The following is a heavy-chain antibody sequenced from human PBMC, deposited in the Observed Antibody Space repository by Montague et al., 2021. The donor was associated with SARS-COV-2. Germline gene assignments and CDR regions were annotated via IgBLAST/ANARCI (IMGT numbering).Heavy chain of an antibody. D-gene: IGHD3-10*01. V-gene: IGHV4-38-2*02. CDR1: GYSISSGYY. J-gene: IGHJ5*02. CDR3: ARDCYDYGSGSYQRWFDP. CDR2: IYHSGST. Sequence: SETLSFTCTVSGYSISSGYYWGWIRQPPGKGLEWIGSIYHSGSTYYNPSLKSRVTISVDTSKNQFSLKLSSVTAADTAVYYCARDCYDYGSGSYQRWFDPWGQGTLVTVSS.